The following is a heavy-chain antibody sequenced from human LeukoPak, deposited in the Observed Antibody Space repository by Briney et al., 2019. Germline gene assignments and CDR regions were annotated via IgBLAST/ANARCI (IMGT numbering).Heavy chain of an antibody. CDR2: IDWDDDK. V-gene: IGHV2-70*11. J-gene: IGHJ4*02. CDR1: GFSLSTSSMC. Sequence: SGPTLVNPTQTLTLTCTFSGFSLSTSSMCVGWIRQPPGKALEWLARIDWDDDKYYSSSLKTRLTISKDTSKNQVVLTMTNMDPVDTGTYYCARIRSGSYSMDYWGQGTLVIVSS. D-gene: IGHD1-26*01. CDR3: ARIRSGSYSMDY.